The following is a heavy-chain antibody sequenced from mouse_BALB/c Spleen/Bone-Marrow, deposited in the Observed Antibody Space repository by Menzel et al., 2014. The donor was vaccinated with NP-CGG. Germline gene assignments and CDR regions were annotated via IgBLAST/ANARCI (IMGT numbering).Heavy chain of an antibody. CDR3: ARGENYGYDGFAY. D-gene: IGHD2-2*01. J-gene: IGHJ3*01. CDR2: IHYSGST. V-gene: IGHV3-1*02. CDR1: GYSITSGYS. Sequence: VQLKEPGPDLVKPSQSLSLTCTVTGYSITSGYSWHWIRPFPGNKLEWMGYIHYSGSTNYNPSLKSRISITRDTSKNQFFLQLISVTTEDTATCYCARGENYGYDGFAYWGQGTLVTVSA.